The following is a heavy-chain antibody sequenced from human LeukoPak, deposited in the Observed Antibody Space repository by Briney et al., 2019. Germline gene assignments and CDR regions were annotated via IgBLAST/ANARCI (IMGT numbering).Heavy chain of an antibody. CDR2: INPNSGGT. CDR1: GYTFTGYY. J-gene: IGHJ6*02. D-gene: IGHD3-16*01. V-gene: IGHV1-2*02. Sequence: ASVNVSCKASGYTFTGYYMHWVRQAPGQGLEWMGWINPNSGGTNYAQKFQGRVTMTRDTSISTAYMELSRLRSDDTAVYYCARDLLIRLYYYYGMDVWGQGTTVTVSS. CDR3: ARDLLIRLYYYYGMDV.